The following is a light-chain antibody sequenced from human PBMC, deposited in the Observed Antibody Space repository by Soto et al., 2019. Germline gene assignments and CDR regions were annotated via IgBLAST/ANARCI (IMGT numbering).Light chain of an antibody. V-gene: IGKV3-20*01. CDR2: GAS. J-gene: IGKJ1*01. CDR1: QTGSNSY. Sequence: IVLTQSPGTLSLSPGERATLSCRASQTGSNSYLAWYQQKSGQAPRLLIYGASSRATGIPDRFSGSGSGTDFTLTISRLEREDFAVYYCQHYGSSPRTFGQGTKVDIK. CDR3: QHYGSSPRT.